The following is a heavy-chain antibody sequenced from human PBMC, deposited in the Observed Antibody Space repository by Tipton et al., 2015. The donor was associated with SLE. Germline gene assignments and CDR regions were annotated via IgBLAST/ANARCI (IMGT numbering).Heavy chain of an antibody. D-gene: IGHD1-26*01. CDR2: IWYDGSNK. CDR1: GFTFSSYG. J-gene: IGHJ4*02. CDR3: AREEWELPYFDY. V-gene: IGHV3-30*19. Sequence: SLRLSCAASGFTFSSYGMHWVRQAPGKGLEWVAVIWYDGSNKYYADSVKGRFTISRDNSKNTLYLQMNSLRAEDTAVYYCAREEWELPYFDYWGQGTLVTVSS.